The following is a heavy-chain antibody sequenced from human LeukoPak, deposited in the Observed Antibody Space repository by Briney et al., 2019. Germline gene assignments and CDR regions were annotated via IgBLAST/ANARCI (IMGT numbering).Heavy chain of an antibody. CDR3: ARGGDFDWFIY. J-gene: IGHJ4*02. D-gene: IGHD3-9*01. CDR1: GSTFSSYS. Sequence: GGSLRLSCAASGSTFSSYSMNWVRQAPGKGLEWVSSISSSSSYIYYADSVKGRFTISRDNAKNSLYLQMNSLRAEDTAVYYCARGGDFDWFIYWGQGTLVTVSS. CDR2: ISSSSSYI. V-gene: IGHV3-21*01.